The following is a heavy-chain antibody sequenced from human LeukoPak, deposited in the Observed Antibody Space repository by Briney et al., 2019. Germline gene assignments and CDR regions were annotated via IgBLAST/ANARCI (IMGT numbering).Heavy chain of an antibody. J-gene: IGHJ3*02. CDR1: GFTFSSYS. V-gene: IGHV3-74*01. Sequence: GGSLRLSCAASGFTFSSYSMNWVRQAPGKGLEWVARITSDGSSTSHADSVKGRFTISRDNAKNTLYLQMNSLRAEDTAVYYCARDYAVGESFDIWGQGTLVTVSS. CDR3: ARDYAVGESFDI. D-gene: IGHD3-16*01. CDR2: ITSDGSST.